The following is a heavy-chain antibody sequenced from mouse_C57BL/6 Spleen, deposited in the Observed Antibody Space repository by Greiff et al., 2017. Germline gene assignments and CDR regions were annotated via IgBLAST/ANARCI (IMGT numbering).Heavy chain of an antibody. CDR3: ATRGYDYDERAWFAY. J-gene: IGHJ3*01. D-gene: IGHD2-4*01. CDR1: GYTFTDYY. Sequence: EVQLQQSGPELVKPGASVKISCKASGYTFTDYYMNWVKQSHGKSLAWIGDINPNNGGTSYNQKFKGKATLTVAKSSSTAYMELRSLTSEDSAVYYCATRGYDYDERAWFAYWGQGTLVTVTA. V-gene: IGHV1-26*01. CDR2: INPNNGGT.